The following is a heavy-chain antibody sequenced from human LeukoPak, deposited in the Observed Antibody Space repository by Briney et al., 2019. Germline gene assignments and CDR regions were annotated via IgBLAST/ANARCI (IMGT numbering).Heavy chain of an antibody. J-gene: IGHJ4*02. Sequence: SVKVSCKASGGTFSSYTISWVRQAPGQGLEWMGRIIPILGIANYAQKFQGRVTITADKSTSTAYMELSSLRSEDTAVYYYARVSVSYGYFDYWGQGTLVTVSS. D-gene: IGHD5-18*01. CDR3: ARVSVSYGYFDY. V-gene: IGHV1-69*02. CDR2: IIPILGIA. CDR1: GGTFSSYT.